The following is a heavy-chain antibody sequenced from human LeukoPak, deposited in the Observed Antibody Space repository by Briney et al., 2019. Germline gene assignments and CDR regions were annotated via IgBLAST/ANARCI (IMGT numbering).Heavy chain of an antibody. J-gene: IGHJ3*02. V-gene: IGHV3-64*01. CDR3: AKAQNWGSGAYDI. D-gene: IGHD3-16*01. Sequence: GGSLRLSCAASGFTFSTYAFHWVRQAPGKGLEFVSAISNDGGTTYYANSVKGRFTMSRDNSRNTLYLQMGSLRVEDMAVYYCAKAQNWGSGAYDIWGQGTMVTVSP. CDR2: ISNDGGTT. CDR1: GFTFSTYA.